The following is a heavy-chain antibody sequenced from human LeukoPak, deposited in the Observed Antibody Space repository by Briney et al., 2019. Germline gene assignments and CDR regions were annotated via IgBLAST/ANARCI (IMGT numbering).Heavy chain of an antibody. CDR1: GGSISSGGYS. V-gene: IGHV4-30-2*06. J-gene: IGHJ5*02. CDR2: IYHSGST. Sequence: SETLSLTCAVSGGSISSGGYSWSWIRQSPGKGLEWIGYIYHSGSTYYNPSLKSRVTISVDRSKNQFSLKLSSVTAADTAVYYCAREKAAAGYDPWGQGTLVTVSS. CDR3: AREKAAAGYDP. D-gene: IGHD6-13*01.